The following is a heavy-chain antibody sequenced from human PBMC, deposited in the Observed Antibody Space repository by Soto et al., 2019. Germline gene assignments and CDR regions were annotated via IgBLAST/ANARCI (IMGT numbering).Heavy chain of an antibody. CDR3: ASQLGRYFDWLLFQI. Sequence: SSVKVSCKASGVTFSGDRYSWVRQAPGQELEWMGGIIPIFGTANYAQKFQGRVTITADESTSTAYMELSSLRSEDTAVYYCASQLGRYFDWLLFQIWGQ. CDR2: IIPIFGTA. V-gene: IGHV1-69*13. CDR1: GVTFSGDR. J-gene: IGHJ1*01. D-gene: IGHD3-9*01.